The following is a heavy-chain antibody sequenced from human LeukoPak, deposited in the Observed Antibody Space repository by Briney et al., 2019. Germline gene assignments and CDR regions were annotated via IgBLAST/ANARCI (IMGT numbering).Heavy chain of an antibody. V-gene: IGHV3-23*01. CDR2: ISGSGGST. CDR1: GFTFSSYA. D-gene: IGHD1-26*01. J-gene: IGHJ3*02. CDR3: AKIPRGSMGGSYFSDAFDI. Sequence: PGGSLRLSCAASGFTFSSYAMSWVRQAPGKGLEWVSAISGSGGSTYYADSVKGRFTISRDNSKNTLYLQMNSLRAEDTAVYYCAKIPRGSMGGSYFSDAFDIWGQGTMVTVSS.